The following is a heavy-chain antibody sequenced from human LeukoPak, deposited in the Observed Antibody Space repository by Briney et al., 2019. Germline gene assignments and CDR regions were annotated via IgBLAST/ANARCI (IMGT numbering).Heavy chain of an antibody. Sequence: GGSLRLSCAASGFTFSSYSMNWVRQAPGKGLEWVSFISSGSSYIYYADSGKGRFTISRDNAKNSLYLQMNSLRAEDTAVYYCAKSEEGSSWYTKYFQHWGQGTLVTVSS. CDR3: AKSEEGSSWYTKYFQH. CDR1: GFTFSSYS. CDR2: ISSGSSYI. J-gene: IGHJ1*01. D-gene: IGHD6-13*01. V-gene: IGHV3-21*01.